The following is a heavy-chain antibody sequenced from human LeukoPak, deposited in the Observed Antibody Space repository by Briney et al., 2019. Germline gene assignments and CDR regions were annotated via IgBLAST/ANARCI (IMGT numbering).Heavy chain of an antibody. CDR1: GFTFSSYA. Sequence: PGVSLRLSCAASGFTFSSYAMSRVRQAPGKGLEWVSAISGSGGSTYYADSVKGRFTISRDNSKNTLYLQMNSLRAEDTAVYYCVKDSGWFHFDSWGQGTLVTVSS. J-gene: IGHJ4*02. V-gene: IGHV3-23*01. CDR2: ISGSGGST. CDR3: VKDSGWFHFDS. D-gene: IGHD6-19*01.